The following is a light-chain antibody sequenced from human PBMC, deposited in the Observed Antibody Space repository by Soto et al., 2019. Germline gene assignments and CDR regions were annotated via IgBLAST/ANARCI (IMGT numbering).Light chain of an antibody. CDR2: GTS. J-gene: IGKJ1*01. V-gene: IGKV3-20*01. Sequence: ELVLTQSPGTLSLSPGARATLSCRASQSVRSSYLAWYPQKPGQAPRLLIYGTSSRATAIPDRFSGSGSGTDFTLTISRLEPEDVAVYYCQQYGSSSWTFGHGTKVEIK. CDR3: QQYGSSSWT. CDR1: QSVRSSY.